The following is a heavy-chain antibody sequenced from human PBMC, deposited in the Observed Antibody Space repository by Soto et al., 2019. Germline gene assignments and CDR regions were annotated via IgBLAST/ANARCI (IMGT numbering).Heavy chain of an antibody. Sequence: HGELQASGPGLVKHSQTLSLTCTVSGGSISSGGYYWSWIRQHPGKGLEWIGYIYYTGGTYYNPSLKSRVTISVDTSKNQFSLKLCSVTAADTAVYYCASGPPARLLYLDYWGQGTLVTVSS. D-gene: IGHD2-21*01. CDR3: ASGPPARLLYLDY. CDR1: GGSISSGGYY. CDR2: IYYTGGT. V-gene: IGHV4-31*03. J-gene: IGHJ4*02.